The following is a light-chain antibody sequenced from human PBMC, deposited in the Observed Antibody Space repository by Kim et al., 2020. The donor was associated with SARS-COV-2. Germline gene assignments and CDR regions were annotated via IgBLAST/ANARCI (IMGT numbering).Light chain of an antibody. CDR2: AAS. CDR1: QSISSY. J-gene: IGKJ1*01. V-gene: IGKV1-39*01. CDR3: QQSYSTPPRT. Sequence: DIQMTQSPSSLSASVGDRVTITCRASQSISSYLNWYQQKPGKAPKLLIYAASSLQSGVSSRFSGSGSGTDFTLTISSLQPEDFASYYWQQSYSTPPRTFGQGNKVDIK.